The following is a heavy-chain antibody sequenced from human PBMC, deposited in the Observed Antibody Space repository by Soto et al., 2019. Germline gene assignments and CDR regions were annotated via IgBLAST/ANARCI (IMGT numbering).Heavy chain of an antibody. CDR1: GGSISSSSYY. J-gene: IGHJ5*02. V-gene: IGHV4-39*07. Sequence: SETLSLTCTVSGGSISSSSYYWGWIRQPPGKGLEWIGSIYYSGSTYYNPSLKSRVTISVDTSKSQFSLKLSSVTAADTAVYYCAKDSGYNYGSFRWFDPWGQGTLVTVSS. D-gene: IGHD5-18*01. CDR2: IYYSGST. CDR3: AKDSGYNYGSFRWFDP.